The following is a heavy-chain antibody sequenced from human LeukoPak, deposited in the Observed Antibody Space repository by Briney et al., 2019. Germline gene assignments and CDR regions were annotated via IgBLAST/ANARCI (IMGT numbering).Heavy chain of an antibody. CDR1: GFTFSSYA. CDR3: ARSSSGYGGFIDY. CDR2: ISSNGGST. V-gene: IGHV3-64*02. J-gene: IGHJ4*02. Sequence: GGSLRLSCAASGFTFSSYAMHWVRQAPGKGLEYVSAISSNGGSTYYADSVKGRFTISRDNSKNTLYLRMGSLRAEDMAVYYCARSSSGYGGFIDYWGQGTLVTVSS. D-gene: IGHD5-12*01.